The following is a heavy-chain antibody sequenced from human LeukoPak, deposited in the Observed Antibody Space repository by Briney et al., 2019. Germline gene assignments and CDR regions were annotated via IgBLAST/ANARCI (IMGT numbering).Heavy chain of an antibody. V-gene: IGHV1-46*01. CDR2: ISPSGGST. J-gene: IGHJ4*02. Sequence: ASVKVSSKAFGYTYTSNYMHWVRQAPGQGPEWMGVISPSGGSTTYAQKLQGRVTMTTDTSTSTAYMELRSLRSDDTAVYYCARDASRGYFDYWGQGTLVTVSS. CDR1: GYTYTSNY. D-gene: IGHD3-10*01. CDR3: ARDASRGYFDY.